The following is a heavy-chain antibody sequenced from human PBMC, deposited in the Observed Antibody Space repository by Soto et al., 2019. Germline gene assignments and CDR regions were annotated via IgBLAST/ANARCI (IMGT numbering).Heavy chain of an antibody. CDR2: IKQDGSEK. CDR1: GFTFSSYW. CDR3: ASEDYGDYVFWFDP. D-gene: IGHD4-17*01. J-gene: IGHJ5*02. Sequence: PGGSLRLSCAASGFTFSSYWMSWVRQAPGKGLEWVANIKQDGSEKYYVDSVKGRFTISRDNAKNSLYLQMNSLRAEDTAVYYCASEDYGDYVFWFDPWGQGTLVTVSS. V-gene: IGHV3-7*01.